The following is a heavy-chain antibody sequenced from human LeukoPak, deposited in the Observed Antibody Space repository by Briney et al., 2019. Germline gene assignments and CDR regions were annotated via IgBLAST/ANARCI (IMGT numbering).Heavy chain of an antibody. CDR2: IYYSGST. CDR3: ARRLIADWGRLAFDT. Sequence: SETLSLTCTVSGGSISSYYWSWIRQPPGKGLEWIGYIYYSGSTNYNPSLKSRVTISVDTSKNQFSLKLSSVTAADTAVYYCARRLIADWGRLAFDTWGQGTMVTVSS. J-gene: IGHJ3*02. D-gene: IGHD7-27*01. V-gene: IGHV4-59*08. CDR1: GGSISSYY.